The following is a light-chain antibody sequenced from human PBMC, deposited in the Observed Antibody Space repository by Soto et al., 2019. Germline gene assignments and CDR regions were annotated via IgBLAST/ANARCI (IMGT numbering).Light chain of an antibody. V-gene: IGLV1-36*01. Sequence: QSVLTQPPSVSEAPRQRVTISCSGSSSNIGNNAVNWYQQLPGKAPKLLIYYDDLLPSGVSERFSGSKSGNTASLTISVLQAEDEADYYCSSYRSIGSRVFGTGTKLTVL. CDR3: SSYRSIGSRV. CDR1: SSNIGNNA. J-gene: IGLJ1*01. CDR2: YDD.